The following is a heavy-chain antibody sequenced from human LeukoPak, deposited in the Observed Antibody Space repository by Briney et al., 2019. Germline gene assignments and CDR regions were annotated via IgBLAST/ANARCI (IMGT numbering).Heavy chain of an antibody. CDR3: ARDPLGYCSGGSCPNDY. J-gene: IGHJ4*02. D-gene: IGHD2-15*01. Sequence: GGSLRLSCAASGFTFDDYGMSWVRQAPGKGLEWVSGISWNGGSTGYADSVKGRFTISRDNAKNSLYLQMNSLRAEDTALYYCARDPLGYCSGGSCPNDYWGQGTLVTVSS. V-gene: IGHV3-20*04. CDR2: ISWNGGST. CDR1: GFTFDDYG.